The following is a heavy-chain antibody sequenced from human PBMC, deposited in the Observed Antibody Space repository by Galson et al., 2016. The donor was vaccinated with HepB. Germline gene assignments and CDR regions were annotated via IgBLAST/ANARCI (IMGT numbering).Heavy chain of an antibody. Sequence: SLRLSCAASGLTFEDFSMHWVRQVPGKGLEWVSCINWNGDSTYYADSVKGRFTISRDNSKNTLFLQMDSLRAEDTAVYYGARDRRGGYYGMDVWGQGTTVTVSS. CDR1: GLTFEDFS. CDR2: INWNGDST. V-gene: IGHV3-20*04. CDR3: ARDRRGGYYGMDV. D-gene: IGHD3-10*01. J-gene: IGHJ6*02.